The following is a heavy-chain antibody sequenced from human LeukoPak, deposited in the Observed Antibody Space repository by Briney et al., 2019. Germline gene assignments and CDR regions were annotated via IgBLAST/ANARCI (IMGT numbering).Heavy chain of an antibody. CDR3: ARTYDSSGYSAFHI. J-gene: IGHJ3*02. D-gene: IGHD3-22*01. V-gene: IGHV4-59*01. Sequence: SETLSLTCIVSNGSINSYYWSWIRQPPGKGLEWICYIYYSGSAYYNPSPRSRVTISVHTSKTQFSLNLSSVTAADTAVYYCARTYDSSGYSAFHIWGQGTMVTVSS. CDR2: IYYSGSA. CDR1: NGSINSYY.